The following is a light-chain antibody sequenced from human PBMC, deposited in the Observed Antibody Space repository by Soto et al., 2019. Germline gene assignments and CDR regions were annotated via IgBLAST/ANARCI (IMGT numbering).Light chain of an antibody. Sequence: EIVLTQSPATLSLSPGERATLSCRASQSVSSYLAWYQQKPGQAPRLLIYDASNRATGIPARFSGSGSGTVFTLTISSLQHEDVADYYCQHRSNRTGFGGGTKVEIK. CDR1: QSVSSY. CDR3: QHRSNRTG. CDR2: DAS. J-gene: IGKJ4*02. V-gene: IGKV3-11*01.